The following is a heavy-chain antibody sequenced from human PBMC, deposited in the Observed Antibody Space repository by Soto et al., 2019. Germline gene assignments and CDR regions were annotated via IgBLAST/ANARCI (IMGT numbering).Heavy chain of an antibody. CDR2: IYYSVSA. Sequence: SETQSLTCTFSVGSISSFGCYWGCILQHPWKGVEVIVYIYYSVSAYYNPSLRIGVTISVYTSKNQLSLKLSSVTAAATAVYYCARDQTTMVRGVGSEGWFAPWGQGTLVTVSS. V-gene: IGHV4-31*03. J-gene: IGHJ5*02. D-gene: IGHD3-10*01. CDR3: ARDQTTMVRGVGSEGWFAP. CDR1: VGSISSFGCY.